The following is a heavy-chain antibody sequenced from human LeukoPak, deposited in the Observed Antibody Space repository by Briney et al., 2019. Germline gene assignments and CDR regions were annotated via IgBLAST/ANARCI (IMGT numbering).Heavy chain of an antibody. J-gene: IGHJ5*02. Sequence: SETLSLTCAVYGGSFSGYYWSWIRQPPGKGLEWIGEINHSGSTNYNPSLKSRVTISVDTSKNQFSLKLSSVTAADTAVHYCARGIAARYHWFDPWGQGTLVTVSS. CDR2: INHSGST. D-gene: IGHD6-6*01. CDR3: ARGIAARYHWFDP. V-gene: IGHV4-34*01. CDR1: GGSFSGYY.